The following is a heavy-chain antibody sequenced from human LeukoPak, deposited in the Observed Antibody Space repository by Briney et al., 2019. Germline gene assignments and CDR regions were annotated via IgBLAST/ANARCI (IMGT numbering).Heavy chain of an antibody. CDR2: VFPGDSDT. D-gene: IGHD2/OR15-2a*01. Sequence: GESLKISCKGSGYSFTTYWIGWVRQIPGKGLEWMGIVFPGDSDTRYSPSFQGQVTISADRSINTAYLQWNSLGASDTAMYFCARRSTTRSPFDYWGQGTLVTVSS. CDR3: ARRSTTRSPFDY. J-gene: IGHJ4*02. V-gene: IGHV5-51*01. CDR1: GYSFTTYW.